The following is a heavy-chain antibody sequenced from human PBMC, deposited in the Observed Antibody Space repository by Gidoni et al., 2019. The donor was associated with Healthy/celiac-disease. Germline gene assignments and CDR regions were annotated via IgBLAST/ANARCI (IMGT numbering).Heavy chain of an antibody. J-gene: IGHJ4*02. CDR1: GFPFSSYG. CDR3: AKDLRSGSRISAEGY. CDR2: ISYDGSNK. D-gene: IGHD3-22*01. V-gene: IGHV3-30*18. Sequence: QLQLVESGGGVVQPGRSLRLSCAASGFPFSSYGMHWVRQAPGKGLEGVAVISYDGSNKYYADSVKGRFTISRDNSKNTLYLQMNSLRAEDTAVYYCAKDLRSGSRISAEGYWGQGTLVTVSS.